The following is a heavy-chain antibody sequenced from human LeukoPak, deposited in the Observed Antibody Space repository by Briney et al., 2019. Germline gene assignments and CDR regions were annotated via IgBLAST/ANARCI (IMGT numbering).Heavy chain of an antibody. CDR3: ARRGSSSFDY. D-gene: IGHD6-19*01. CDR1: GGTFSSYA. V-gene: IGHV1-8*03. J-gene: IGHJ4*02. CDR2: MNPNSGNT. Sequence: ASVKVSCKASGGTFSSYAISWVRQAPGQGLEWMGWMNPNSGNTGYAQKFQGRVTITRNTSISTAYMELSSLRSEDTAVYYCARRGSSSFDYWGQGTLVTVSS.